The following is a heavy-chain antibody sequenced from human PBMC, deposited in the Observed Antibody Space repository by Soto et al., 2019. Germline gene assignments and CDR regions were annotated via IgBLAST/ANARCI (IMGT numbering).Heavy chain of an antibody. CDR2: VYYTGNT. CDR1: NVSITSSY. V-gene: IGHV4-59*01. J-gene: IGHJ5*01. D-gene: IGHD1-26*01. CDR3: AKEPGGRGPFDP. Sequence: QVQLQESGPRLVKPSETLSLTCSVSNVSITSSYWSWIRQPPGKGLEWIGWVYYTGNTKYNPSLKSRVTISIDTSKNEFSLKLRSVTTADTAVYFCAKEPGGRGPFDPWGQGTMVTVSS.